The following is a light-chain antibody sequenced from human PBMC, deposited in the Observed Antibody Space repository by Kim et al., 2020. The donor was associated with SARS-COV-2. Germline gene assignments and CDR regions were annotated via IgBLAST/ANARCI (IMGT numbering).Light chain of an antibody. J-gene: IGKJ1*01. CDR3: QESYSTLWT. CDR2: DAI. Sequence: DIHMTQSPSSLSASVGDRVTISCRTSQSISNYLNWYVQKSGKAPKLLMYDAISLESGVPSRFIGSGSGTNFTLTISSLQPEDFATYYCQESYSTLWTFGQGTKVDIK. V-gene: IGKV1-39*01. CDR1: QSISNY.